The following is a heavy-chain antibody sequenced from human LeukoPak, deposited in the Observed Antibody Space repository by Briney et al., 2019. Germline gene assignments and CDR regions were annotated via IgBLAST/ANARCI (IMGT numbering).Heavy chain of an antibody. CDR3: ARGLKYSSAPLHFDY. J-gene: IGHJ4*02. D-gene: IGHD6-19*01. V-gene: IGHV3-21*01. CDR1: GFTFSSYS. CDR2: ISSSSSYI. Sequence: KAGGSLRLSCAASGFTFSSYSMNWVRQAPEKGLEWVSSISSSSSYIYYADSVKGRFTISRDNAKNSLYLQMNSLRAEDTAVYYCARGLKYSSAPLHFDYWGQGTLVTVSS.